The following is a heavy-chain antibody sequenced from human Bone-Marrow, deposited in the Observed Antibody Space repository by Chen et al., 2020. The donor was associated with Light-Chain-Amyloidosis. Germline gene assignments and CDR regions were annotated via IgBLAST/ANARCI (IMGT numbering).Heavy chain of an antibody. Sequence: QVQLVESGGGVVQPGRSLRLSCAASGATFSSYGMHWVRQAPGKGLEWVGLIWYDGSNKYYADSVKGRFTISRDNSKNTLYLQMNSLRAEDTAVYYCARGQGVYFFDYWGQGTLVTVSS. J-gene: IGHJ4*02. D-gene: IGHD2-8*01. CDR3: ARGQGVYFFDY. CDR1: GATFSSYG. V-gene: IGHV3-33*01. CDR2: IWYDGSNK.